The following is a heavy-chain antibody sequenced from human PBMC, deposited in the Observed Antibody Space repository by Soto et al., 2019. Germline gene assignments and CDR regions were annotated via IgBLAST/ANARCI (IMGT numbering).Heavy chain of an antibody. CDR3: ARQDGDYYYYYYGMGV. CDR1: CGSIISSSYY. CDR2: IYYSGST. J-gene: IGHJ6*02. Sequence: SETVSLTCTVSCGSIISSSYYWGWIRQPPGKGLEWIGSIYYSGSTYYNPSLKSRVTISVDTSKNQFSLRLSSVTAADTAVYYCARQDGDYYYYYYGMGVWGQGTTVTVSS. D-gene: IGHD4-17*01. V-gene: IGHV4-39*01.